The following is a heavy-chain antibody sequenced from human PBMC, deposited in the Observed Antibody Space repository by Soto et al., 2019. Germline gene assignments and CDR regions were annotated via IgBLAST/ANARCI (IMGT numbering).Heavy chain of an antibody. CDR1: GGSISSGGYY. CDR3: ARAPVDIVATIPDNWYFDL. J-gene: IGHJ2*01. V-gene: IGHV4-31*03. D-gene: IGHD5-12*01. CDR2: IYYSGST. Sequence: QVQLQESGPGLVKPSQTLSLTCTVSGGSISSGGYYWSWIRQHPGKGLEWIGYIYYSGSTYYNPSLKSGVTISGDTSKNQSSLKLSSVTAADTAVYYCARAPVDIVATIPDNWYFDLWGRGTLVTVSS.